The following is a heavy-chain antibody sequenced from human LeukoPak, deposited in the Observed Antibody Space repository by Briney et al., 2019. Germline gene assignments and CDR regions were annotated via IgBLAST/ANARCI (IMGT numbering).Heavy chain of an antibody. Sequence: PGGSLRLSCAASGFTFTNYWLTWVRQAPGKGLEWVAHIKQDGSEIYYVDSAKGRFTISRDNAKNSLYLQMNNLRVEDTAVYYCARPNVGATAYAFDSWGQGTLVTVSS. CDR1: GFTFTNYW. V-gene: IGHV3-7*01. CDR2: IKQDGSEI. D-gene: IGHD1-26*01. J-gene: IGHJ4*02. CDR3: ARPNVGATAYAFDS.